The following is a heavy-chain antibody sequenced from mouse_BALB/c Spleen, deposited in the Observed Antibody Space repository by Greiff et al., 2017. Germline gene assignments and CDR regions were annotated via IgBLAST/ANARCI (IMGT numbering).Heavy chain of an antibody. CDR1: GYTFTSYD. CDR2: IFPGDGST. D-gene: IGHD2-1*01. CDR3: ARSGIYYGNYWFAY. V-gene: IGHV1S56*01. Sequence: QVQLQQSGAELAKPGASVKLSCKASGYTFTSYDINWVRQRPEQGLEWIGWIFPGDGSTKYNEKFKGKATLTTDKSSSTAYMQLSRLTSEDSAVYFCARSGIYYGNYWFAYWGQGTLVTVSA. J-gene: IGHJ3*01.